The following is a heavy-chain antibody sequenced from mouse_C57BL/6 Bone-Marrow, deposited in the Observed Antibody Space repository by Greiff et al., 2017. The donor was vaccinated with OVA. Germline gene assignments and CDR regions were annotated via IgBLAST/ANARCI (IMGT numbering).Heavy chain of an antibody. CDR3: ARDWDFDY. Sequence: VQLVESGPELVRPGASVKISCKAPGYTFTSHGMQWVRQRPGQGLEWIGEIFPGSGGTYYNEKFTGKATLTVDTSSSTAYMQLGSLTSEDSAVYFCARDWDFDYWGQGTTLTVSS. V-gene: IGHV1-56*01. J-gene: IGHJ2*01. CDR2: IFPGSGGT. D-gene: IGHD4-1*01. CDR1: GYTFTSHG.